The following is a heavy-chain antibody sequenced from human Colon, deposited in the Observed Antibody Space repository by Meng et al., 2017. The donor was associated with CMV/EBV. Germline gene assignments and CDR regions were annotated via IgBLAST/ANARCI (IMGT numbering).Heavy chain of an antibody. J-gene: IGHJ6*02. Sequence: SVKVSCKASGFTFTSSAVQWVRQARGQRLEWIGWIVVGSGNTNYAQKFQERVTITRDMSTSTAYMELSSLRSEDTAVYYCGRDPGLPNGIHVWGQGTTVTVSS. CDR1: GFTFTSSA. CDR2: IVVGSGNT. V-gene: IGHV1-58*01. D-gene: IGHD1-1*01. CDR3: GRDPGLPNGIHV.